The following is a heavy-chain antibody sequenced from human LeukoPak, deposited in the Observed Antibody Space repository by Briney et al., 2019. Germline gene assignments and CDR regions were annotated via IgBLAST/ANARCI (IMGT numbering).Heavy chain of an antibody. CDR2: ISSSSSYI. D-gene: IGHD5-24*01. CDR3: ASSRWLQLPDY. V-gene: IGHV3-21*01. J-gene: IGHJ4*02. Sequence: GGFLRLSCAASGFTFSSYSMNWVRQAPGKGLEWVSSISSSSSYIYYADSVKGRFTISRDNAKNSLYLQMNSLRAEDTAVYYCASSRWLQLPDYWGQGTLVTVSS. CDR1: GFTFSSYS.